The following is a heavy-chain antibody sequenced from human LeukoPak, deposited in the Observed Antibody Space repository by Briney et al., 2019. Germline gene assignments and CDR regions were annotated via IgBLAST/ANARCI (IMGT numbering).Heavy chain of an antibody. Sequence: ASVKVSCKASGYTFTSYGISWVRQAPGQGLEWMGWISAYNGNTNYAQKLQGRVTMTTDTSTSTAYMELRSLRSDDTAVYYCARVSGPGYCSSTICYMNYWGQGTLVTVSS. CDR3: ARVSGPGYCSSTICYMNY. J-gene: IGHJ4*02. CDR2: ISAYNGNT. CDR1: GYTFTSYG. V-gene: IGHV1-18*01. D-gene: IGHD2-2*02.